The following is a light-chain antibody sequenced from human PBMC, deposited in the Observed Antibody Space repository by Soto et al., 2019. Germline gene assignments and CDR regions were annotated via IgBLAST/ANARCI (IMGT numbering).Light chain of an antibody. CDR1: SSDVGNYDY. CDR3: SSYTSVTTFVV. V-gene: IGLV2-11*01. J-gene: IGLJ1*01. Sequence: QSVLTQPRSVSWSLGQSVTLSCTVTSSDVGNYDYVSWYQQHPGMAPKLMIYDVSKRPSGVPDRFSGSKSGNTASLTISGLQAEDEADYYCSSYTSVTTFVVFGTGTKVTVL. CDR2: DVS.